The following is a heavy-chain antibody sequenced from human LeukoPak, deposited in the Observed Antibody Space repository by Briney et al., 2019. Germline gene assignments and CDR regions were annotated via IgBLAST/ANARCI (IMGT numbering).Heavy chain of an antibody. Sequence: GGSLRLSCAASGFTFDDYGMSWVRQAPGKGLEWVSGINWSGGSTGYADSVKGRFTISRDNAKNSLYLQMNSLRAEDTALYYCARTSYYYYMDVWGKGTTVTVSS. V-gene: IGHV3-20*04. CDR2: INWSGGST. CDR1: GFTFDDYG. J-gene: IGHJ6*03. CDR3: ARTSYYYYMDV.